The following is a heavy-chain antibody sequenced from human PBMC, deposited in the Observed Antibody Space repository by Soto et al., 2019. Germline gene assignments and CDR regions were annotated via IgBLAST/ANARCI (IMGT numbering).Heavy chain of an antibody. D-gene: IGHD3-22*01. CDR1: GYTFTGYY. J-gene: IGHJ4*02. V-gene: IGHV1-18*04. Sequence: ASVKVSCKASGYTFTGYYMHWARQAPGQGLEWMGWISAYNGNTNYAQKLQGRVTMTTDTSTSTAYMELRSLRSDDTAVYYCARGYYYDSSGYYHLDYWGQGTLVTVSS. CDR3: ARGYYYDSSGYYHLDY. CDR2: ISAYNGNT.